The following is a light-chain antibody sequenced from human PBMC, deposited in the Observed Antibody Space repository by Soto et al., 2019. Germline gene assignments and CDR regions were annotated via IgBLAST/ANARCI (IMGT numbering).Light chain of an antibody. V-gene: IGKV4-1*01. CDR3: QQQYSTPNT. Sequence: DIVMTQSPDSLAVSLGERATINCKSSRSVLYSSNNKNYLAWYQQKPGQPPKLLIYWASTRESGVPDRFSGSGSGTGFTLTISSLQAEDVAVYYCQQQYSTPNTFGQGTKLEIK. J-gene: IGKJ2*01. CDR2: WAS. CDR1: RSVLYSSNNKNY.